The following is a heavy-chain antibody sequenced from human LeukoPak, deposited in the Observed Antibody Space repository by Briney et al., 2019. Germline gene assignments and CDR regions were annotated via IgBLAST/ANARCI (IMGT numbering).Heavy chain of an antibody. CDR1: GFTFSNSD. CDR3: AKDLSRAVAADWFYP. J-gene: IGHJ5*02. Sequence: PGGSLRLSCAASGFTFSNSDMSWVRQAPGKGLEWVSSISDSGGSTYYADSVKGRFTISGDNSKNTLYLQMTNLRAADTAVYYCAKDLSRAVAADWFYPWDQGSLVTVSS. V-gene: IGHV3-23*01. D-gene: IGHD6-19*01. CDR2: ISDSGGST.